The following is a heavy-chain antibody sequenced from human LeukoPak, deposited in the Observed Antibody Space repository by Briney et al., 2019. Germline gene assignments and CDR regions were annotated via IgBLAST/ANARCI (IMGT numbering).Heavy chain of an antibody. CDR1: GGSISSSSYY. CDR2: IYYSGST. CDR3: ARAFLGYYDFRSGYYSTDYYYYYMDV. J-gene: IGHJ6*03. Sequence: SETLSLTCTVSGGSISSSSYYWGRIRQPPGKELEWIGSIYYSGSTYYNPSLKTRVTISVDTSKNQFSLKLSSVTAADTAVYYCARAFLGYYDFRSGYYSTDYYYYYMDVWGKGTTVTVSS. V-gene: IGHV4-39*07. D-gene: IGHD3-3*01.